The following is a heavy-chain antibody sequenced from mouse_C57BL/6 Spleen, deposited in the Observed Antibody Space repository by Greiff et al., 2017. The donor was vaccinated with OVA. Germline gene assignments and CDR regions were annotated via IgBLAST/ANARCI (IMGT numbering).Heavy chain of an antibody. D-gene: IGHD2-12*01. Sequence: EVKLMESGGGLVQPKGSLKLSCAASGFSFNTYAMNWVRQAPGKGLEWVARIRSKSNNYATYYADSVKDRFTISRDDSESMLYLQMNNLKTEDTAMYYGVRQSYDGAWFAYWGQGTLVTVSA. CDR2: IRSKSNNYAT. V-gene: IGHV10-1*01. CDR3: VRQSYDGAWFAY. CDR1: GFSFNTYA. J-gene: IGHJ3*01.